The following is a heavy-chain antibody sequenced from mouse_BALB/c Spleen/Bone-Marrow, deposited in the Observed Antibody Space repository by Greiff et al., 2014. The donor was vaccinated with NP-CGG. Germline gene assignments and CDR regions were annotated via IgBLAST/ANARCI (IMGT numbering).Heavy chain of an antibody. CDR1: GYTFSSDW. D-gene: IGHD2-4*01. J-gene: IGHJ1*01. V-gene: IGHV1-9*01. CDR2: ILPGSGST. Sequence: QVQLQQSGADLMKPEASIKISCKATGYTFSSDWIEWVKQRPGHGLEWIGEILPGSGSTNYNEKFKGKATFTADTSSNTAYMQLXXLTSEDSAVYYCARTMIRGYFDVWGAGTTVTVSS. CDR3: ARTMIRGYFDV.